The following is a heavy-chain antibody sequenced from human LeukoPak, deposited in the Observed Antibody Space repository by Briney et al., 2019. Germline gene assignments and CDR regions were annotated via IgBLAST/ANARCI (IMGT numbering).Heavy chain of an antibody. D-gene: IGHD2-15*01. J-gene: IGHJ4*02. V-gene: IGHV4-39*01. CDR2: IYYSGST. Sequence: SETLSLTCTVSGGSSSSSSYYWGWIRQPPGKGLEWIGSIYYSGSTYYNPSLKSRVTISVDTSKNQFSLKLSSVTAADTAVYYCARRRGCSGGSCYYFDYWGQGTLVTVSS. CDR1: GGSSSSSSYY. CDR3: ARRRGCSGGSCYYFDY.